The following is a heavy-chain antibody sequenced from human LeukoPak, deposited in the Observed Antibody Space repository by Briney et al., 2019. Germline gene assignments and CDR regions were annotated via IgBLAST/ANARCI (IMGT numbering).Heavy chain of an antibody. Sequence: GASVKVSCKASGYTFTRYVISWVRQAPGQGLEWMGRISAYNGDTNFAEKFQGRVSMTTDTSTTTAYMELKSLRSEDTAVYYCAADQIQGKWELPLGYWGQGTLVTVSS. CDR2: ISAYNGDT. D-gene: IGHD1-26*01. CDR3: AADQIQGKWELPLGY. V-gene: IGHV1-18*01. J-gene: IGHJ4*02. CDR1: GYTFTRYV.